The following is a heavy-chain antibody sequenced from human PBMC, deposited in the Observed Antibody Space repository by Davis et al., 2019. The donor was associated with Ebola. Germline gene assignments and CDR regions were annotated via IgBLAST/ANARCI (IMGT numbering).Heavy chain of an antibody. D-gene: IGHD3-10*01. CDR2: IKQDGSEK. J-gene: IGHJ6*02. Sequence: GESLKISCAASGFTFSSYWMSWVRQAPGKGLEWVANIKQDGSEKYYVDSVKGRFTISRDNAKNSLYLQMNSLRAEDTAVYYCARDDRITMVQGVIKHPYYYGMDVWGQGTTVTVSS. CDR1: GFTFSSYW. V-gene: IGHV3-7*01. CDR3: ARDDRITMVQGVIKHPYYYGMDV.